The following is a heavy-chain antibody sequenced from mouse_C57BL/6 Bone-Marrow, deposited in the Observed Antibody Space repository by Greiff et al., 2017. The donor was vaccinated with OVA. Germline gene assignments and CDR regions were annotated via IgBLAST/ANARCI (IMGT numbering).Heavy chain of an antibody. J-gene: IGHJ2*01. CDR1: GYTFTSYW. D-gene: IGHD2-4*01. V-gene: IGHV1-59*01. CDR2: IDPSDSYT. Sequence: QVQLQQPGAELVRPGTSVKLSCKASGYTFTSYWMHWVKQRPGQGLEWIGVIDPSDSYTNYNQKFKGKATLTVVTSSSTAYMQLSSLTSEDSAVYCCARYCDYGEDYWGQGTTLTVSS. CDR3: ARYCDYGEDY.